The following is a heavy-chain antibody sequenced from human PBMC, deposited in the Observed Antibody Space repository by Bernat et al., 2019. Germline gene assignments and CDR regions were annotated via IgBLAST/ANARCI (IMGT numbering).Heavy chain of an antibody. Sequence: QVQLVESGGGVVQPGRSLRLSCAASGFTFSSYAMHWVRQAPGKGLEWVAVISYDGSNKYYADSVKGRFTISRDNSKNTLYLQMYSLRAEDTAVYYCARDFNGSPDYWGQGTLVTVSS. CDR1: GFTFSSYA. CDR2: ISYDGSNK. J-gene: IGHJ4*02. V-gene: IGHV3-30-3*01. CDR3: ARDFNGSPDY.